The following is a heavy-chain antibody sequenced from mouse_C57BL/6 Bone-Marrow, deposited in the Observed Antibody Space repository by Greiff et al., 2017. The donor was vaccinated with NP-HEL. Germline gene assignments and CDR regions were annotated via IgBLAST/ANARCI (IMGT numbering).Heavy chain of an antibody. CDR1: GYTFTSYG. D-gene: IGHD2-4*01. J-gene: IGHJ4*01. V-gene: IGHV1-81*01. Sequence: VQLQESGAELARPGASVKLSCKASGYTFTSYGISWVKQRPGQGLEWIGEIYPRSGNTYYNEKFKGKATLTADKSSSTAYMDLRRLTSEDSAVYFCARERLRQRNAMDYWGQGTSVTVSA. CDR2: IYPRSGNT. CDR3: ARERLRQRNAMDY.